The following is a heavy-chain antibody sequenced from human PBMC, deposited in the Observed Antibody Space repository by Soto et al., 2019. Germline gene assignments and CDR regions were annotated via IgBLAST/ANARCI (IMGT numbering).Heavy chain of an antibody. CDR2: MNTNSGNT. V-gene: IGHV1-8*01. D-gene: IGHD1-26*01. CDR3: ARVRGSYYFDY. J-gene: IGHJ4*02. CDR1: GYTFTSYD. Sequence: ASVKVSCKASGYTFTSYDINWVRQATGQGLEWMGWMNTNSGNTGYAQKFQDRVTMTRNTSISTAYMELSSLRSEDTAVYYCARVRGSYYFDYWGQGTLVTVSS.